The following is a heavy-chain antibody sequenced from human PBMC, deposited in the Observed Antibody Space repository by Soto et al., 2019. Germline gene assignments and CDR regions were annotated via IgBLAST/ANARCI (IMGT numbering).Heavy chain of an antibody. CDR2: ISYDGSNK. Sequence: GGSLRLSCVASGFTFSSYGMHWVRQAPGKGLEWVAVISYDGSNKYYADSVKGRFTISRDNSKNTLYLQMNSLRAEDTAVYYCAKGFSHRSTSCQRGGEYYYCYGLDVWGQGTTVTVSS. V-gene: IGHV3-30*18. CDR1: GFTFSSYG. CDR3: AKGFSHRSTSCQRGGEYYYCYGLDV. D-gene: IGHD2-2*01. J-gene: IGHJ6*02.